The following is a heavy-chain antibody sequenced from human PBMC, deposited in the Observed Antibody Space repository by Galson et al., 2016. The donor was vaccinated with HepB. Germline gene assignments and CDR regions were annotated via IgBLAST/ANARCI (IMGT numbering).Heavy chain of an antibody. Sequence: SLRLSCAASGFTFSNYVMSWVRQAPGKGLEYVSSISGSGGSTYYADSVKGRITVSRDSSKNPLYLQMNSLRDEDTAVYYCAKGIGYCSSINRPTSPYYFDYWGQGTLVTVSS. CDR2: ISGSGGST. CDR3: AKGIGYCSSINRPTSPYYFDY. D-gene: IGHD2-2*01. CDR1: GFTFSNYV. V-gene: IGHV3-23*01. J-gene: IGHJ4*02.